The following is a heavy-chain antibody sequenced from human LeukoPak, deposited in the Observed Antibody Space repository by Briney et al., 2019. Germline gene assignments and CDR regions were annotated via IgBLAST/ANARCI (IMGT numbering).Heavy chain of an antibody. CDR1: GYTFTSFG. D-gene: IGHD5-18*01. CDR3: AKDRSVLMKWIQLWLPKLIFDY. CDR2: ISAYNGNT. V-gene: IGHV1-18*01. J-gene: IGHJ4*02. Sequence: ASVKVSCKASGYTFTSFGISWVRQAPGQGPEWMGWISAYNGNTNYVQKFQGRVTMTTDTSTNTAYMELRSLRSDDTAVYYCAKDRSVLMKWIQLWLPKLIFDYWGQGTLVTVSS.